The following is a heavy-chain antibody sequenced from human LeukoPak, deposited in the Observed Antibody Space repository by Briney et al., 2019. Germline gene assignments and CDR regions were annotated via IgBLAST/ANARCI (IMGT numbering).Heavy chain of an antibody. V-gene: IGHV3-21*06. CDR1: GFTFSSYS. CDR3: AKGEVWFDP. CDR2: ISSSSSHI. J-gene: IGHJ5*02. D-gene: IGHD1-26*01. Sequence: GGSLRLSCVDSGFTFSSYSMNWVRQAPGKGLEWVASISSSSSHIHYADSMKGRFTISRDNAKNSRCLQMNSLRAEDTAVYSCAKGEVWFDPWGQGTLVTVSS.